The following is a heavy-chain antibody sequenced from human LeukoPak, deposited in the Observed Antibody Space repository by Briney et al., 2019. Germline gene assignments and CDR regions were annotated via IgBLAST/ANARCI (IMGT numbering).Heavy chain of an antibody. CDR1: GYTFTSYG. CDR3: ARDHSGGYDYDWFDP. CDR2: ISAYNGNT. Sequence: ASVKVSCKASGYTFTSYGISWVRQAPGQGLEWMGWISAYNGNTNYAQKLQGRVTMTTDTSTSTAYMELRRLRADDTAVYYCARDHSGGYDYDWFDPWGQGTLVTVSS. J-gene: IGHJ5*02. V-gene: IGHV1-18*01. D-gene: IGHD5-12*01.